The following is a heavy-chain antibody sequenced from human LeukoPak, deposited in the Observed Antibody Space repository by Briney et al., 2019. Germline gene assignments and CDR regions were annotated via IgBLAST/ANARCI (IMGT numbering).Heavy chain of an antibody. CDR2: IIPIFGTA. CDR3: ARAITIFGVVITYFDY. V-gene: IGHV1-69*05. CDR1: GGTFSSYA. Sequence: SVKVSCKASGGTFSSYAISWARQAPGQGLEWMGGIIPIFGTANYAQKFQGRVTITTDESTSTAYMELSSLRSEDTAVYYRARAITIFGVVITYFDYWGQGTLVTVSS. D-gene: IGHD3-3*01. J-gene: IGHJ4*02.